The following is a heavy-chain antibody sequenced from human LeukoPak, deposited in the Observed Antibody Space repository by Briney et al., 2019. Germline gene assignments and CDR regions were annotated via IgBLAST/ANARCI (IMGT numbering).Heavy chain of an antibody. V-gene: IGHV4-59*01. J-gene: IGHJ4*02. CDR2: IYYSGST. Sequence: SETLSLTCAVYGGSFSGYYWSWIRQPPGKGLEWIGYIYYSGSTNYNPSLKSRVTISVDTSKNQFSLKLSSVTAADTAVYYCARVRGPRGKYCSSTSCYVKDYWGQGTLVTVSS. CDR3: ARVRGPRGKYCSSTSCYVKDY. D-gene: IGHD2-2*01. CDR1: GGSFSGYY.